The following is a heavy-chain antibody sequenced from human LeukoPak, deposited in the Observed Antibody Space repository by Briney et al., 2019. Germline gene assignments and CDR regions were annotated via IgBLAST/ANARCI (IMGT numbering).Heavy chain of an antibody. Sequence: GGSLRLSCAASGFTFSSYAMSWVRQAPGKGLEWVSAISGSGGSTYDADSVRGRFTISRDNSKNTLYLQMNSLRAEDTAIYYCARQQGYCSDGACYFDFWGQGTLVTVSS. J-gene: IGHJ4*02. V-gene: IGHV3-23*01. CDR1: GFTFSSYA. CDR2: ISGSGGST. CDR3: ARQQGYCSDGACYFDF. D-gene: IGHD2-15*01.